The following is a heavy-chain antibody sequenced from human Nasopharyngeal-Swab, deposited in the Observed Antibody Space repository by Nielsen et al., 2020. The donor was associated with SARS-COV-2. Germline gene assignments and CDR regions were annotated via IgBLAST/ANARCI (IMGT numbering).Heavy chain of an antibody. Sequence: WIPQPPGKGLEWIGYIYYSGSTYYNPSLKSRVTISVDTSKNQFSLKLSSVTAADTAVYYCARGRYCSSTSCFDYYGMDVWGQGTTVTVSS. CDR3: ARGRYCSSTSCFDYYGMDV. J-gene: IGHJ6*02. D-gene: IGHD2-2*01. V-gene: IGHV4-31*02. CDR2: IYYSGST.